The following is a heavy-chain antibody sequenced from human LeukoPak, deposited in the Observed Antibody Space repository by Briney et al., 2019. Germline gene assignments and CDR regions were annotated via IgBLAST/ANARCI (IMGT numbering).Heavy chain of an antibody. CDR1: GFTFTSYA. V-gene: IGHV3-30*14. D-gene: IGHD3-16*02. J-gene: IGHJ4*02. CDR3: ARDLVSVWGSYRRSVEDY. Sequence: GGSLRLSCAASGFTFTSYAMHWVRQAPGKGLEWVAVISFAGDIYYYADSVKGRFTISRDNSKNTLYLQMNSLRAEDTAVYYCARDLVSVWGSYRRSVEDYWGQGTLVTVSS. CDR2: ISFAGDIY.